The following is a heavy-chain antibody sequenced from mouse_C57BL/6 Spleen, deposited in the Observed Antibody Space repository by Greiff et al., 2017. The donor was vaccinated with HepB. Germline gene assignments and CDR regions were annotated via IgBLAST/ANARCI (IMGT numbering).Heavy chain of an antibody. CDR1: GYTFTNYW. D-gene: IGHD2-10*01. V-gene: IGHV1-63*01. CDR2: IYPGGGYT. J-gene: IGHJ2*01. CDR3: AREGGPTPVFDY. Sequence: VQLQQSGAELVRPGPSVKMSCKASGYTFTNYWIGWAKQRPGHGLEWIGDIYPGGGYTNYNEKFKGKATLTADKSSSTAYMQFSSLTSEDSAIYYCAREGGPTPVFDYWGQGTTLTVSS.